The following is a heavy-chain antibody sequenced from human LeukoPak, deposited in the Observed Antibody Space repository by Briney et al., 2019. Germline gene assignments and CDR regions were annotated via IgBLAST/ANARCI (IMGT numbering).Heavy chain of an antibody. D-gene: IGHD5-12*01. CDR2: IYHSGST. CDR3: VGGYDSNY. V-gene: IGHV4-38-2*02. Sequence: SETLSLTCTVSGYSISSGYYWGWIRQPPGKGLEWIGSIYHSGSTYYNPSPKSRVTISVDTSKNQFSLELSSVTAADTAVYYCVGGYDSNYWGQGTLVTVSS. J-gene: IGHJ4*02. CDR1: GYSISSGYY.